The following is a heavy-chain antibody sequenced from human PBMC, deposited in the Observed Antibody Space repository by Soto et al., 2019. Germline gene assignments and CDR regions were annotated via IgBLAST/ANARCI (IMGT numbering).Heavy chain of an antibody. Sequence: HPGGSVRLSCAASGVTFSSYAMSWVRQAPGKGLEWVSAISGSGGSTYYADSVRGRFTISRDNSKNTLYLQMNSLRAEDTAVYYCAKDRDWYSSGWYQSFDYWGQGTLVTVSS. J-gene: IGHJ4*02. V-gene: IGHV3-23*01. D-gene: IGHD6-19*01. CDR3: AKDRDWYSSGWYQSFDY. CDR1: GVTFSSYA. CDR2: ISGSGGST.